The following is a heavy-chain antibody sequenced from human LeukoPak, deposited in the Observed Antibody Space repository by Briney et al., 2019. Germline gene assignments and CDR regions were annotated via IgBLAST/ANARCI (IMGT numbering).Heavy chain of an antibody. Sequence: GASVKVSCKASGGTFSSYAISWVRQAPGQGLEWMGGIIPIFGAANYAQKFQGRVTITADKSTSTAYMELSSLRSEDTAVYYCVRFAVRHYYYYYMDVWGKGTTVTVSS. CDR1: GGTFSSYA. J-gene: IGHJ6*03. CDR3: VRFAVRHYYYYYMDV. V-gene: IGHV1-69*06. CDR2: IIPIFGAA. D-gene: IGHD4-23*01.